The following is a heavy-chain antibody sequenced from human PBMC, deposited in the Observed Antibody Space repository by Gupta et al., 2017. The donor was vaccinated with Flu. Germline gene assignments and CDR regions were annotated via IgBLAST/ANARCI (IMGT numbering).Heavy chain of an antibody. D-gene: IGHD2-21*02. J-gene: IGHJ4*02. V-gene: IGHV3-23*01. CDR1: GFTFSHSA. CDR3: AGDLEY. CDR2: INDSGSST. Sequence: EVQLLESGGGLVRPGGSPRLSCAASGFTFSHSAMSWVRQSPGKGLDWCTAINDSGSSTYYAEDEKGRFTISRDMSNNTVYLQVNCRRAEDTDGYYCAGDLEYWGQGTLVTVSS.